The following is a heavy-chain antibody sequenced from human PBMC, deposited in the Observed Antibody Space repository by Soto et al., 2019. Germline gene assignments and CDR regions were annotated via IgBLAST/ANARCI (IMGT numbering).Heavy chain of an antibody. Sequence: GESLKISCKTSGYSFISYWVAWVRQKPGKGLEWMGTFYPGDSTSTYSPSFQGQVAISVDKSISTAYLHLSSLKASDTAMYYCARIIGYCRNNDCSWPFDISGPGTTVTVSS. CDR1: GYSFISYW. CDR3: ARIIGYCRNNDCSWPFDI. D-gene: IGHD2-2*03. J-gene: IGHJ3*02. V-gene: IGHV5-51*01. CDR2: FYPGDSTS.